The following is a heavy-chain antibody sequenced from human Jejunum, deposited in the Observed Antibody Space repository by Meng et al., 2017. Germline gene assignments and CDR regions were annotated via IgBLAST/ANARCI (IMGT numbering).Heavy chain of an antibody. V-gene: IGHV4-39*01. CDR2: IYYSGST. D-gene: IGHD2/OR15-2a*01. J-gene: IGHJ2*01. CDR1: SGSISSRTYY. CDR3: ARLDNNWYFDL. Sequence: QLQLQESGPGLVKPSETLSLTCTVSSGSISSRTYYWGWIRQTPGKGLEWIVSIYYSGSTYYNPSLRSRVTISVDTSKNQFSLKLSSVTAADTAVYYCARLDNNWYFDLWGRGTLVTVSS.